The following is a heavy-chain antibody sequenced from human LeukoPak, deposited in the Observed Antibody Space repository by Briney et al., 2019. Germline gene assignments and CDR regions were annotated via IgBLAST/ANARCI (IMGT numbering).Heavy chain of an antibody. CDR1: GGSFSGYY. CDR2: INHSGST. D-gene: IGHD1-1*01. CDR3: AKRIGIDP. J-gene: IGHJ5*02. V-gene: IGHV4-34*01. Sequence: SETLSLTCAVYGGSFSGYYWSWIRQPPGKGLEWIGEINHSGSTNYNPSLKSRVTISVDTSKNQFSLKLSSVTAADTAVYYCAKRIGIDPWGQGTLVTVSS.